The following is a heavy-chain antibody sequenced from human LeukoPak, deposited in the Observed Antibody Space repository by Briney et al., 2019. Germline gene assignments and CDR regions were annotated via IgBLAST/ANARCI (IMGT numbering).Heavy chain of an antibody. CDR3: ARQYCSSTSCYYFDY. Sequence: GEALQISCKGSGYRFTSYWIGWVRRMPGKGLEWMGIIYPGDSDTRYSPSFQGQVTISADKSISTAYLQWSSLKASDTAMYYCARQYCSSTSCYYFDYWGQGTLVTVSS. J-gene: IGHJ4*02. CDR1: GYRFTSYW. D-gene: IGHD2-2*01. CDR2: IYPGDSDT. V-gene: IGHV5-51*01.